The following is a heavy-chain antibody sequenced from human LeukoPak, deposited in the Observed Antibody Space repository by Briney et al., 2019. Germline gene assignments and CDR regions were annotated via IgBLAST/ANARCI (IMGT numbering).Heavy chain of an antibody. CDR2: ISYDGSNK. CDR1: GFTFSSYG. D-gene: IGHD6-13*01. Sequence: QPGRSLRLSCAASGFTFSSYGMHWVRQAPGKGLEWVAVISYDGSNKYYADSVKGRFTISRDNSKNTLYLQMNSLRAEDTAVYYCVKDIGYSSSVDYWGQGTLVTVSS. J-gene: IGHJ4*02. V-gene: IGHV3-30*18. CDR3: VKDIGYSSSVDY.